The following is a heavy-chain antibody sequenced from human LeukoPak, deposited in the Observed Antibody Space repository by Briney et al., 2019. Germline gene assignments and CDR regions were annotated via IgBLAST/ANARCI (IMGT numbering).Heavy chain of an antibody. CDR1: GGSISGYY. V-gene: IGHV4-59*01. Sequence: SETLSLTCTVSGGSISGYYWSWIRQPPGKGLQWIGYISYSGGTNYNPSLKSRVTISVDTSKNQFSLKLSSVTAADTAVYYCARVSAYCSSTSCYRKFDYWGQGTLVTVSS. D-gene: IGHD2-2*01. CDR3: ARVSAYCSSTSCYRKFDY. J-gene: IGHJ4*02. CDR2: ISYSGGT.